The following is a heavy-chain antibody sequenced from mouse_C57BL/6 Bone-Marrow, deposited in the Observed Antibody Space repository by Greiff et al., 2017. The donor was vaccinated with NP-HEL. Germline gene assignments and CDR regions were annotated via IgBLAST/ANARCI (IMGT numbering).Heavy chain of an antibody. Sequence: VKLVESGPGLVKPSQSLFLTCSITGFPITSGYYWIWIRQSPGKPLEWMGYITHSGETFYNPSLQSPISITRETSKNQFFLQLNSVTTEDTAMYYCAGVLYYDYAGEFAYWGQGTLVTVSA. V-gene: IGHV12-3*01. J-gene: IGHJ3*01. D-gene: IGHD2-4*01. CDR3: AGVLYYDYAGEFAY. CDR2: ITHSGET. CDR1: GFPITSGYY.